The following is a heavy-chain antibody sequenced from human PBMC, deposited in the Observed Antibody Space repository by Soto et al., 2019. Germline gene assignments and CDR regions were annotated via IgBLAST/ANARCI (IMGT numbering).Heavy chain of an antibody. V-gene: IGHV4-59*08. CDR3: ARGEISMLYGLDV. D-gene: IGHD3-10*02. CDR1: GGSISGYY. CDR2: IYYSGST. Sequence: PSETLSLTCTVSGGSISGYYWSWIRQPPGKGLEWIGYIYYSGSTNYNPSLKGRVTISLDTSKNQFSLKLGSVTAADTALYYCARGEISMLYGLDVWGRGTTVTVSS. J-gene: IGHJ6*02.